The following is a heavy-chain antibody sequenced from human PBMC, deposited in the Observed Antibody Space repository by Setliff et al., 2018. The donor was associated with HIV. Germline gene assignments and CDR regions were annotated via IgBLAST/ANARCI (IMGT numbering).Heavy chain of an antibody. CDR3: SRHGTYYNLFDY. CDR1: GGSMTTSSYY. Sequence: SETLSLTCTVSGGSMTTSSYYWSWIRQPPGKGLEWIGSVFYNGSTLYNPSLKSRLTLSVDTSKNQFSLKMHSVTAADTSLYYCSRHGTYYNLFDYWGQGRPVTVSS. D-gene: IGHD3-10*01. CDR2: VFYNGST. V-gene: IGHV4-39*01. J-gene: IGHJ4*02.